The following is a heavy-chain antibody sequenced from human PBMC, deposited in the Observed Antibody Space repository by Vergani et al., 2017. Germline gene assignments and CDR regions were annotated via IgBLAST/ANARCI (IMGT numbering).Heavy chain of an antibody. CDR3: VREGSYCGSTTCRNPSYVYYYHMDV. CDR1: GASIRSSNYY. V-gene: IGHV4-39*02. D-gene: IGHD2-21*01. CDR2: IYYDGSK. J-gene: IGHJ6*03. Sequence: QLQLQESGPGLVKPSATLSLTCSVSGASIRSSNYYWGWIRQPPGKGLEWVAIIYYDGSKKYYADSVKGRFTISRDNSRNTLYLLMSSLRAEDTAIYYCVREGSYCGSTTCRNPSYVYYYHMDVWGEGTTVTVSS.